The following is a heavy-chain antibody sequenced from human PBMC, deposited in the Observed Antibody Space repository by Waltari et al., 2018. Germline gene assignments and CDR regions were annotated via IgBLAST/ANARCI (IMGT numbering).Heavy chain of an antibody. V-gene: IGHV3-33*01. CDR2: ICDDGSNK. D-gene: IGHD5-12*01. CDR3: ARGIYVARAYYYYGMDV. J-gene: IGHJ6*02. CDR1: GFTFSSYG. Sequence: QVQLVESGGGVVQPGRSLRLSCAASGFTFSSYGMHWVRQAPGKGLEWVAVICDDGSNKYYADSGKGRFTISRDNSKNTLYLQMNSLGAEDTAGYYCARGIYVARAYYYYGMDVWGQGTTVTVSS.